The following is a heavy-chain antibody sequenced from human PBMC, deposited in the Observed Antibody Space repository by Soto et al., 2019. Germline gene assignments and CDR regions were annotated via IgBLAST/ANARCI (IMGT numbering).Heavy chain of an antibody. Sequence: GGSLRLSCAASGFTFSSYWMHWVRQAPGKGLVWVSRINSDGTTTSFADSVKGRFTISRDNAQNTLYLRVNSLRVEDTAVYYCARSLVMRPPAFWGQGTLVTVSS. D-gene: IGHD2-2*01. CDR2: INSDGTTT. V-gene: IGHV3-74*01. CDR1: GFTFSSYW. J-gene: IGHJ4*02. CDR3: ARSLVMRPPAF.